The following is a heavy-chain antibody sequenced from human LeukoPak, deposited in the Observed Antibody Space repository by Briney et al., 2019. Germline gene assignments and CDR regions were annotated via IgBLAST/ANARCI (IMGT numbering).Heavy chain of an antibody. D-gene: IGHD6-6*01. CDR2: VYYTGST. Sequence: PSQTLSLTCTVSGGSVTSGGYYWSWIRQHPGKGLEWTGYVYYTGSTYYNPSLKSRVTISPDTSKNQFSLKVSSVTAADTAVYYCARISAGRYGMDVWGQGTTVTVSS. CDR1: GGSVTSGGYY. CDR3: ARISAGRYGMDV. J-gene: IGHJ6*02. V-gene: IGHV4-31*03.